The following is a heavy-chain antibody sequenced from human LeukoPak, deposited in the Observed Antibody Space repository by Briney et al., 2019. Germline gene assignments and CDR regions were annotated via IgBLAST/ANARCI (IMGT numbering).Heavy chain of an antibody. D-gene: IGHD5-18*01. J-gene: IGHJ6*03. V-gene: IGHV1-69*05. CDR3: ARAPVDTAMAGGYYYYMDV. CDR1: GYTFTSYY. CDR2: IIPIFGTA. Sequence: SVKVSCKASGYTFTSYYMHWVRQAPGQGLEWMGGIIPIFGTANYAQKFQGRVTITTDESTSTAYMELSSLRSEDTAVYYCARAPVDTAMAGGYYYYMDVWGKGTTVTVSS.